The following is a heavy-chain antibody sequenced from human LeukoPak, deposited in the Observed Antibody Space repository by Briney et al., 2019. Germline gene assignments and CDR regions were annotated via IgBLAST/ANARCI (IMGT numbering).Heavy chain of an antibody. CDR2: IFSSGST. J-gene: IGHJ4*02. V-gene: IGHV4-59*01. CDR1: CVSISSYY. Sequence: PSETLSPTRTVSCVSISSYYWDSIRQPPGKGLEWIGYIFSSGSTNYNPSLRSRVTISVDTSKNQYSLKLSSVTAADTAVYYCARGPYYFDYWGQGTLVTVSS. CDR3: ARGPYYFDY.